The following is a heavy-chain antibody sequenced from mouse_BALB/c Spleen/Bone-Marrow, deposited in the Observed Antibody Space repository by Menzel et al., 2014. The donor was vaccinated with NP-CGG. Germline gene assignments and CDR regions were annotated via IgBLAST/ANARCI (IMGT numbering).Heavy chain of an antibody. Sequence: VQPQQSGPGLVAPSQSLSITCTISGFSLTSYGVHWVRQPPGKGLEWLTVIWNDGSTTYNSALKSRLTISKDNSKSQVFLKMNSLQTDDTGMYYCAKHGGEYFDYWGQGTSLTVSS. CDR2: IWNDGST. CDR1: GFSLTSYG. V-gene: IGHV2-6-1*01. J-gene: IGHJ2*02. CDR3: AKHGGEYFDY. D-gene: IGHD5-2*01.